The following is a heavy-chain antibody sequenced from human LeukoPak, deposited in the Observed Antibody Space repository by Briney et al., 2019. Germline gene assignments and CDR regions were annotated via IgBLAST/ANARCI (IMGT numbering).Heavy chain of an antibody. J-gene: IGHJ6*03. Sequence: ASVKVSCKASGGTFSSYAISWVRQAPGQGLEWMGLINPTGGSTGYAQKFQGRVTMTRDMSTSTDYMELSSLRSEDTAVYYCARDSAYYGSGSSKYYYYYMDVWGKGTTVTISS. CDR2: INPTGGST. CDR3: ARDSAYYGSGSSKYYYYYMDV. D-gene: IGHD3-10*01. V-gene: IGHV1-46*01. CDR1: GGTFSSYA.